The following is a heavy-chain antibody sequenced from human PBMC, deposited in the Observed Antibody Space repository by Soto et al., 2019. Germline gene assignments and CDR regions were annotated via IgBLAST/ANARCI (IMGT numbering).Heavy chain of an antibody. V-gene: IGHV4-38-2*01. J-gene: IGHJ4*02. CDR3: AKKGYYPSGKINLFDS. CDR1: GYSINSDYY. CDR2: VDHSGRT. D-gene: IGHD3-10*01. Sequence: PSETLSLTCAVSGYSINSDYYWGWIRQPPGKGLEWIGSVDHSGRTYYSPSHRSRLTIFIDTSKNQFSLRLTSVTAADTAMYFCAKKGYYPSGKINLFDSWGPGTLVTVSS.